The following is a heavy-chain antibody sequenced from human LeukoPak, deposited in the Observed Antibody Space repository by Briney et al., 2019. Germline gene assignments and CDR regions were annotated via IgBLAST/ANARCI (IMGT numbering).Heavy chain of an antibody. CDR3: ARTSRQLGSGY. V-gene: IGHV1-2*02. D-gene: IGHD6-6*01. Sequence: ASVKVSCKASGYTFTGYYMHWVRQAPGQGLEWMGWINPNSGSTNYAQKFQGRVTMTRDTSISTAYMELSRLRSDDTAVYYCARTSRQLGSGYWGQGTLVTVSS. CDR1: GYTFTGYY. J-gene: IGHJ4*02. CDR2: INPNSGST.